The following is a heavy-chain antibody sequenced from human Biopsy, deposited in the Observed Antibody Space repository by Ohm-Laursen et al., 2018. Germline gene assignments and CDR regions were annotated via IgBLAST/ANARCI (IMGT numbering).Heavy chain of an antibody. CDR2: MTPIP. CDR1: GNTFATYH. Sequence: ASVKVSCKVSGNTFATYHIHWVRQAPGQGLEWMGVMTPIPTYAQKFQGRLTLTRDTSTSTVYMELSSLRSEDTAIYYCARRDSLDYWGQGTLVTVSS. J-gene: IGHJ4*02. CDR3: ARRDSLDY. V-gene: IGHV1-46*01.